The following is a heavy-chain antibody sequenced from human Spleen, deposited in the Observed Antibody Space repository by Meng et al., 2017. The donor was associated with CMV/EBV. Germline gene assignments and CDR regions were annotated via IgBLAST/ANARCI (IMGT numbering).Heavy chain of an antibody. J-gene: IGHJ4*02. CDR3: ARTYNWNVG. CDR2: IAFSGAPI. D-gene: IGHD1-1*01. V-gene: IGHV3-11*04. CDR1: GFTFSNYY. Sequence: GESLKISCAASGFTFSNYYMSWIRQAPGKGLEWLAYIAFSGAPIYYADSVKGRFTISRDNAKNSLYLQMNSLRAEDTAVYYCARTYNWNVGWGQGTLVTVSS.